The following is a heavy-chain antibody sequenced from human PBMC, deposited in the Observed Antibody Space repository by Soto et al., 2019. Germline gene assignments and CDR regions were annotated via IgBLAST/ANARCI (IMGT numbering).Heavy chain of an antibody. J-gene: IGHJ4*02. CDR3: ARETGFIAARPGGPGD. CDR1: GFTFSSDG. CDR2: IWYDGSNK. D-gene: IGHD6-6*01. Sequence: VQLVESGGGVVQPGRSLRLSCAASGFTFSSDGMHWVRQAPGKGLEWVAVIWYDGSNKYYADSVKGRFTISRDNSKNTLYLQMNSLRAEDTAVYYCARETGFIAARPGGPGDWGQGTLVTVSS. V-gene: IGHV3-33*01.